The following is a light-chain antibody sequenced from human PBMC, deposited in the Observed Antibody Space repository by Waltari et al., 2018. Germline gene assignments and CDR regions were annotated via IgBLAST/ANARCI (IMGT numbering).Light chain of an antibody. CDR2: DAS. CDR3: QHYRA. Sequence: GERAPLSCRASQTVSSHYLAWYQQKPGQAPRLLIFDASSRASGVPDRFSGSGSATDFTLTISRLEPEDFAVYYCQHYRAFGQGTTLEIK. V-gene: IGKV3D-20*02. CDR1: QTVSSHY. J-gene: IGKJ2*01.